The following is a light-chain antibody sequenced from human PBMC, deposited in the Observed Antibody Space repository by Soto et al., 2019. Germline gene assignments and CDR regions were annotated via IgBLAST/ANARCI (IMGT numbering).Light chain of an antibody. V-gene: IGKV3-15*01. CDR1: QSVGSD. CDR3: QQYNNWPRT. CDR2: GAS. Sequence: DIVMTQSPGSLSVSPGERVTLSCRASQSVGSDLAWYQQKPGQAPRLLSYGASTRATGIPARFSGSGSGTEFTLNISSLQSEDFEVYYCQQYNNWPRTFGQGTKVDIK. J-gene: IGKJ1*01.